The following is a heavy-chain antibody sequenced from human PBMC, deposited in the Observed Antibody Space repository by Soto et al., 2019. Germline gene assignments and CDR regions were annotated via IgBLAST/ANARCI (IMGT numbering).Heavy chain of an antibody. CDR3: ATNAHFDS. CDR2: IFPADSDT. J-gene: IGHJ4*02. Sequence: PGESLKISCQGSGYSFTNSWIGWVRQMPGKGLEWMGVIFPADSDTRYSPSFQGRITISADKSISTAFLQWTSLKASDTAIYYCATNAHFDSWGQGTLVTVSS. CDR1: GYSFTNSW. V-gene: IGHV5-51*01.